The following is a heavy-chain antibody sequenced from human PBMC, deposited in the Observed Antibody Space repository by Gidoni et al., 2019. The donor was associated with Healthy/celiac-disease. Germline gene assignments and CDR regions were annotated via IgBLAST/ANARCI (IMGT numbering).Heavy chain of an antibody. CDR3: AKRYRPGYSYAHDGAFDI. CDR2: ISWNSGSI. CDR1: GFTFDDYA. D-gene: IGHD5-18*01. J-gene: IGHJ3*02. Sequence: EVQLVESGGGLVQPGRSLRLSCAASGFTFDDYAMHWVRQAPGKGLEWVSGISWNSGSIGYADSVKGRFTISRDNAKNSLYLQMNSLRAEDTALYYCAKRYRPGYSYAHDGAFDIWGQGTMVTVSS. V-gene: IGHV3-9*01.